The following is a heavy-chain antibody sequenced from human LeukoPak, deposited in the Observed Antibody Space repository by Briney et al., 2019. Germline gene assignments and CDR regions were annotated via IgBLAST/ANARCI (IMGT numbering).Heavy chain of an antibody. CDR3: ARVNSYGNDY. D-gene: IGHD5-18*01. J-gene: IGHJ4*02. CDR1: GFTFSDYY. CDR2: ISSGSAYT. Sequence: GGSLRLSCAASGFTFSDYYMSWIRQAPGKGLEWVSYISSGSAYTTYADSVKGRFTISRDNAKNSLYLQMNTLRAEDTAVYYCARVNSYGNDYWGQGTLVTASS. V-gene: IGHV3-11*05.